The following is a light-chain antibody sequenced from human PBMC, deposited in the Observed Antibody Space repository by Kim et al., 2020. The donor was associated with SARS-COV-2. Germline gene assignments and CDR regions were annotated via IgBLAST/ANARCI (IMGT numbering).Light chain of an antibody. V-gene: IGKV3D-20*01. CDR2: DAS. J-gene: IGKJ2*01. CDR1: QSGHSTY. Sequence: LSPGERDPLSSGASQSGHSTYLAWYQQKPGMAPRCLINDASSRATGIPDRFSGSGSGTDFTLTISRLEPEDFAVNYCQQYGSSLYTFGQGTKLAI. CDR3: QQYGSSLYT.